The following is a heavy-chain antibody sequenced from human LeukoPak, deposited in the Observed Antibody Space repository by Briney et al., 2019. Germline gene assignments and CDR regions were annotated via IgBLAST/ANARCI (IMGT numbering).Heavy chain of an antibody. CDR1: GFTFSSYN. CDR2: VSSNTITI. V-gene: IGHV3-48*02. J-gene: IGHJ4*02. CDR3: ARDSSSGSYYVN. Sequence: GGSLRLSCAASGFTFSSYNMNWVRQAPGKGLEWVSYVSSNTITIYYADSVKGRFTISRDNAKNSLYLQMSSLRDEDTAVYYCARDSSSGSYYVNWGQGTLVIVSS. D-gene: IGHD1-26*01.